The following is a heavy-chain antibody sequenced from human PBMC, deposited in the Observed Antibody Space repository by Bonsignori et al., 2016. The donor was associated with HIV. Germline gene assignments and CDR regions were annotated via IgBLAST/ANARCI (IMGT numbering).Heavy chain of an antibody. CDR3: ARVPLGSFDY. J-gene: IGHJ4*02. CDR2: MNPNSGNT. D-gene: IGHD3-10*01. V-gene: IGHV1-8*01. Sequence: WVRQAPGQGLEWMGWMNPNSGNTGYAQKFQGRVTMTRNTSISTAYMELSSLRSEDTAVYYCARVPLGSFDYWGQGNPGHRLL.